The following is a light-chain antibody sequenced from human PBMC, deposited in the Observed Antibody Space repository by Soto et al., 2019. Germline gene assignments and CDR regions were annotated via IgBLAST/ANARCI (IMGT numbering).Light chain of an antibody. CDR3: AAWDDSLSAHVV. V-gene: IGLV1-47*02. J-gene: IGLJ2*01. CDR2: SNN. Sequence: QSVLTQPPSASGTPGQRFTISCSGSSSNIGSNYVYWYQQLPGTAPKLLIYSNNQRPSGVPDRFSGSKSGTSASLAISGLRSEDEADYYCAAWDDSLSAHVVFGGGTKVTVL. CDR1: SSNIGSNY.